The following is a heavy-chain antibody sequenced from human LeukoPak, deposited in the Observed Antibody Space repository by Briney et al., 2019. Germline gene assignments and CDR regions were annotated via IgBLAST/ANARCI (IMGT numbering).Heavy chain of an antibody. Sequence: SVKVSCKASGGTFSSYAISWVRQAPGQGLEWMGRIIPILGIANYAQKFQGRVTITADKSTSTAYMELSSLRSEDTAVYYCARERIAAAGTLEYYFDYWGQGTLVTVSS. V-gene: IGHV1-69*04. CDR2: IIPILGIA. D-gene: IGHD6-13*01. CDR1: GGTFSSYA. CDR3: ARERIAAAGTLEYYFDY. J-gene: IGHJ4*02.